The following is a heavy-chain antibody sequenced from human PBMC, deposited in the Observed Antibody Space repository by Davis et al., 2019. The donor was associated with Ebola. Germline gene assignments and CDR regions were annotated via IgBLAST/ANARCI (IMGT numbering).Heavy chain of an antibody. CDR1: GFTVSNSY. D-gene: IGHD6-6*01. CDR2: ISSSSSYI. V-gene: IGHV3-21*01. CDR3: ARSSIAARPGYYYGMDV. J-gene: IGHJ6*02. Sequence: GESLKISCAASGFTVSNSYMNWVRQAPGKGLEWVSSISSSSSYIYYADSVKGRFTISRDNAKNSLYLQMNSLRAEDTAVYYCARSSIAARPGYYYGMDVWGQGTTVTVSS.